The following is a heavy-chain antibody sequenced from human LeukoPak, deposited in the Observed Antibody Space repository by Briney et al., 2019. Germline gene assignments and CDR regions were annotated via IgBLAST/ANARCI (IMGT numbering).Heavy chain of an antibody. CDR2: IYSGGST. CDR1: GFTFGDYA. Sequence: GGSLRLSCTASGFTFGDYAMSWVRQAPGKGLEWVSVIYSGGSTYYADSVKGRFTISRDNSKNTLYLQMNSLRAEDTAVYYCARLGDYYDSSGYYHPLDYWGQGTLVTVSS. J-gene: IGHJ4*02. V-gene: IGHV3-66*01. CDR3: ARLGDYYDSSGYYHPLDY. D-gene: IGHD3-22*01.